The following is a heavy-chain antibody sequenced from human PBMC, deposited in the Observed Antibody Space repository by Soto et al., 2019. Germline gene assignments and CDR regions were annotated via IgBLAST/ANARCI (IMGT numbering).Heavy chain of an antibody. CDR2: INHRGSI. CDR1: GGSFSGYY. CDR3: ARGYRMRIPAASGRDYYYHGLDV. J-gene: IGHJ6*02. Sequence: QVQLQQWGAGLLKPSETLSLNCAVYGGSFSGYYWIWIRQPPGKGLEWIGEINHRGSINYNPSLKSRVTMSIETSKNQFSLKLNSVPAADTAVFYCARGYRMRIPAASGRDYYYHGLDVWGQGTAVTVSS. V-gene: IGHV4-34*01. D-gene: IGHD2-15*01.